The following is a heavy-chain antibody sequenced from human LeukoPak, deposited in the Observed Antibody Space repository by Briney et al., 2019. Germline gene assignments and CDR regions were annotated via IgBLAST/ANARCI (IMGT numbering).Heavy chain of an antibody. CDR2: ISSSSSYI. J-gene: IGHJ2*01. D-gene: IGHD5-18*01. CDR3: ARYSYGSYWYFDL. V-gene: IGHV3-21*01. CDR1: GFTFSSYS. Sequence: PGGSLRLSCAASGFTFSSYSMNWVRQAPGKGLEWVSSISSSSSYIYYADSVKGRFTISRDNAKNSLYLQMNSLRAEDTAAYYRARYSYGSYWYFDLWGRGTLVTVSS.